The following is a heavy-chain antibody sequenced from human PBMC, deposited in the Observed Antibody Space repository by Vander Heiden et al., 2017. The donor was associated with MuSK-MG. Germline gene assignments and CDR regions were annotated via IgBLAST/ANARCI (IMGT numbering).Heavy chain of an antibody. Sequence: QAQLVQSGAAVKKPGSSGKVSCKASGGTSRSDATSSVRQAPGPGLEWMGGIVPIFGTATYAQKFQGRVTITADESTSTADMELSSLRSEETAVYYCARVVGATGLGYYGMDVWGQGTTVTVSS. CDR3: ARVVGATGLGYYGMDV. CDR2: IVPIFGTA. D-gene: IGHD1-26*01. V-gene: IGHV1-69*01. CDR1: GGTSRSDA. J-gene: IGHJ6*02.